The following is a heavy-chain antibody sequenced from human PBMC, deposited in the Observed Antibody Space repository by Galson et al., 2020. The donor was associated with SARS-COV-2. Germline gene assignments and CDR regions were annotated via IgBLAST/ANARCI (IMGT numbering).Heavy chain of an antibody. CDR1: GGSISSCGYY. V-gene: IGHV4-31*03. CDR3: ARGGELRYFDWLFSYYGMDV. CDR2: IYYSGST. D-gene: IGHD3-9*01. Sequence: QASETLSLTCTVSGGSISSCGYYWSWIRQHPGKGLEWIGYIYYSGSTYYNPSLKSRVTISVDTSKNQFSLKLSSVTAADTAVYYCARGGELRYFDWLFSYYGMDVWGQGTTVTVSS. J-gene: IGHJ6*02.